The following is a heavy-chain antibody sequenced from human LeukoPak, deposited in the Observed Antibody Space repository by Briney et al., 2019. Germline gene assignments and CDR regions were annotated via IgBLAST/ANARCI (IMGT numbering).Heavy chain of an antibody. CDR3: ATSSSGYFKSSYYYYYMDV. J-gene: IGHJ6*03. CDR1: GYTLTELS. Sequence: ASVKVSCKVSGYTLTELSMHWVRQAPGKGLEWMGGFDPEDGETIYAQKFQGRVTMTEDTSTDTAYMELSSLRSEDTAVYYCATSSSGYFKSSYYYYYMDVWGKGTTVTVSS. V-gene: IGHV1-24*01. D-gene: IGHD3-3*01. CDR2: FDPEDGET.